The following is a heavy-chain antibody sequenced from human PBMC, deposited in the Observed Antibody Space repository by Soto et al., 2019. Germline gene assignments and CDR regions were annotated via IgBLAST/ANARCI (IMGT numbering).Heavy chain of an antibody. J-gene: IGHJ4*02. CDR2: IHHSGNS. V-gene: IGHV4-4*02. CDR3: ARGERPQQRFY. D-gene: IGHD6-13*01. CDR1: GDSISSDKW. Sequence: QVQLQESGPGLVKPSGTLSLNCAFSGDSISSDKWWSWVRPPPGKGLEWIGEIHHSGNSNYNPSLKSRVLISVVKSNSHFYLKLSSVTDADSAVYYCARGERPQQRFYCGQGTLVTVSS.